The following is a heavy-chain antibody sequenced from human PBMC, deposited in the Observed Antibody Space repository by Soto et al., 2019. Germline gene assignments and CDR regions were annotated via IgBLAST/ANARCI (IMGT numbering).Heavy chain of an antibody. CDR2: ISGSGGST. D-gene: IGHD6-19*01. V-gene: IGHV3-23*01. J-gene: IGHJ4*02. Sequence: GGSLRLSCAASGFTFSSYAMSWVRQAPGKGLEWVSAISGSGGSTYYADSVKGRFTISRDNSKNTLYLQMNSLRAEDTAVYYCAKSRYSSGVELWTLGSGYDYWGQGTLVTVSS. CDR3: AKSRYSSGVELWTLGSGYDY. CDR1: GFTFSSYA.